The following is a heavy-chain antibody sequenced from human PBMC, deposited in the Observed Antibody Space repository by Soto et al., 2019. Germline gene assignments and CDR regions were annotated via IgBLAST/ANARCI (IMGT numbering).Heavy chain of an antibody. CDR3: ARVPPNYGSESYCYFDY. J-gene: IGHJ4*02. Sequence: QVQLVQSGAEVKKPGASVKVSCKASGYTFTSYGISWVRQAPGQGLEWMGWISAYNGNTNYAQKLQGRVTMTTDTSTSTAYMELRSLRSDDTAVYYCARVPPNYGSESYCYFDYWGQGTLVTVSS. CDR1: GYTFTSYG. CDR2: ISAYNGNT. D-gene: IGHD3-10*01. V-gene: IGHV1-18*01.